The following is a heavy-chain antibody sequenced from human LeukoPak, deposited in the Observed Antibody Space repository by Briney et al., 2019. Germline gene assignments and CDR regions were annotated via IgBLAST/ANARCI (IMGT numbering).Heavy chain of an antibody. CDR1: GGFISSKY. CDR2: IYNSGST. J-gene: IGHJ6*03. V-gene: IGHV4-59*12. D-gene: IGHD5-18*01. CDR3: ARDSPAGYSPGQEHYYYYIDV. Sequence: SETLSLTCIVSGGFISSKYWNWIRQPPGKGLEWIGYIYNSGSTNYNPSLKSRVTISIDTSKNQFSLSLSSVTAADTAVYYCARDSPAGYSPGQEHYYYYIDVWGKGTTVTVSS.